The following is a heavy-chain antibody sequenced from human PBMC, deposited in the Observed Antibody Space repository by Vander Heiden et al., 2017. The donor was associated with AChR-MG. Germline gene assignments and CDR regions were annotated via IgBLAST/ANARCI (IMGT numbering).Heavy chain of an antibody. Sequence: EVQLVQSGVEVKKPGEYLKISCQASGYSFTSSWIGWVRQMPGKGLEWMGIIYPGDSDTRYSPSFQGQVTISVDKSIGIAYLQWSSLKASDTAIYYCARPSMGYCSGTSCYHYYFDYWGQGTLVTVSS. CDR1: GYSFTSSW. J-gene: IGHJ4*02. D-gene: IGHD2-15*01. CDR3: ARPSMGYCSGTSCYHYYFDY. CDR2: IYPGDSDT. V-gene: IGHV5-51*01.